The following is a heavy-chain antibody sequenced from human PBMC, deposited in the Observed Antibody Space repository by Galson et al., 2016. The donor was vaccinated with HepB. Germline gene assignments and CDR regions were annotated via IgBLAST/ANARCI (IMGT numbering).Heavy chain of an antibody. CDR2: IDGSGDIT. Sequence: SLRLSCAASGFTFSNYAMTWVRQAPGKGLEWVSAIDGSGDITNYADSVKGRFTISRDNSKNTLYLKMSSLRAEDTAVYYCTEDRGVGVYTWTFDSWGQGTLVAVSS. CDR3: TEDRGVGVYTWTFDS. V-gene: IGHV3-23*01. D-gene: IGHD1-26*01. J-gene: IGHJ4*02. CDR1: GFTFSNYA.